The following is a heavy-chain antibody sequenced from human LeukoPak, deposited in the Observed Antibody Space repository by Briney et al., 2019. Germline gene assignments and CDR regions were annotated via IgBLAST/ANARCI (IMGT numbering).Heavy chain of an antibody. D-gene: IGHD3-9*01. CDR2: IYHSGST. J-gene: IGHJ4*02. V-gene: IGHV4-30-2*01. Sequence: SQTLSLTCAVSGGSISSGGYSWSWIRQPPGKGLEWIGYIYHSGSTYYNPSLKSRVTISVDRSKNQFSLKLSSVTAADTAVYYCVRYGDYFDYWGQGTLVNVSS. CDR3: VRYGDYFDY. CDR1: GGSISSGGYS.